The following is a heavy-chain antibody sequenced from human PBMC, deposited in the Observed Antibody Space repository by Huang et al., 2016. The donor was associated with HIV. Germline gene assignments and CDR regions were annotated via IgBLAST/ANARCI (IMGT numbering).Heavy chain of an antibody. J-gene: IGHJ4*02. CDR3: AREYYYDNSGYYFDY. CDR2: IIPSLGTT. V-gene: IGHV1-69*13. CDR1: GGTFTTYT. D-gene: IGHD3-22*01. Sequence: QVQLVQSGAEVKKPGSSVKVSCKASGGTFTTYTITWVRQAPGQGLEWMGGIIPSLGTTNYAEKFQGRVTITADESTSTAYMELSSLRSEDTAVYYCAREYYYDNSGYYFDYWGQGTLVTVSS.